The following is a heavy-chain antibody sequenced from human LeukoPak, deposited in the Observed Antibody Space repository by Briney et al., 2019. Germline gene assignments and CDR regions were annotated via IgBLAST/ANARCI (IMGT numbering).Heavy chain of an antibody. CDR1: GYTFTSYY. V-gene: IGHV1-46*01. CDR3: ARDFDPRGDCYAFDI. D-gene: IGHD2-21*02. J-gene: IGHJ3*02. CDR2: INPSGGST. Sequence: ASVKVSCKASGYTFTSYYMHWVRQAPGQGLEWMGIINPSGGSTSYAQKFQGRVTMTRDTSTRTVYMELSSLRSEDTAVYYCARDFDPRGDCYAFDIWGQGTVVTVSS.